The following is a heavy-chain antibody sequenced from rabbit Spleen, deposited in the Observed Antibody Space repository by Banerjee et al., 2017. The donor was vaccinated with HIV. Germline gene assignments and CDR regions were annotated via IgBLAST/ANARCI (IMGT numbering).Heavy chain of an antibody. J-gene: IGHJ4*01. V-gene: IGHV1S40*01. CDR3: ARDITGNSDWDL. D-gene: IGHD8-1*01. Sequence: QSLEESGGGLVQPEGSLTLTCTASGFSFSSSYYMCWVRQAPGKGLEWIACIYAGSSANTYYASWAKGRFTISKASSTTVTLQMTSLTAADTATYFCARDITGNSDWDLWGPGTLVTVS. CDR2: IYAGSSANT. CDR1: GFSFSSSYY.